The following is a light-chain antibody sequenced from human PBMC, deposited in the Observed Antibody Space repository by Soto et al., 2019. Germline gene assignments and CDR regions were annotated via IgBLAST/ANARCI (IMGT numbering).Light chain of an antibody. CDR3: SSYTTTNTYV. Sequence: QSALTQPASVSGSPGQSITISCTGTSSDVGGYNYVSWYQQHPGKAPKLMIYEVTNRPSGISNRFSGSKSGNTASLTISGLQVDDEADYYCSSYTTTNTYVFGTGTQLTVL. CDR2: EVT. V-gene: IGLV2-14*01. CDR1: SSDVGGYNY. J-gene: IGLJ1*01.